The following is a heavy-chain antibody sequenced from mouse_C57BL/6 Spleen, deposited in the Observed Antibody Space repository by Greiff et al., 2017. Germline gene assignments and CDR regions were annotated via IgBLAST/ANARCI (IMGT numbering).Heavy chain of an antibody. J-gene: IGHJ1*03. CDR3: ARCDYGSSPYWDFDV. CDR2: IYPRSGNT. CDR1: GYTFTSYG. Sequence: VKLQESGAELARPGASVKLSCKASGYTFTSYGISWVKQRTGQGLEWIGEIYPRSGNTYYNEKFKGKATLTADKSSSTAYMELRSLTSEDSAVYFCARCDYGSSPYWDFDVWGTGTTVTVSS. V-gene: IGHV1-81*01. D-gene: IGHD1-1*01.